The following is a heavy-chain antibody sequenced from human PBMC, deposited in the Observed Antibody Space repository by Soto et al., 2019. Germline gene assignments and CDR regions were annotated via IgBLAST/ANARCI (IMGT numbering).Heavy chain of an antibody. J-gene: IGHJ4*02. D-gene: IGHD6-19*01. Sequence: EVQLLESGGGLVQPGGSLRLSCEASGFTFSSYAMSWVRQAPGKGLEWVSAISGSGGSTYYADSVKGRFTISRDNSKNTLYLQMNSLRAEDTAVYYCAKDYSSGWYNLAYFDYWGQGTLVTVSS. CDR2: ISGSGGST. V-gene: IGHV3-23*01. CDR3: AKDYSSGWYNLAYFDY. CDR1: GFTFSSYA.